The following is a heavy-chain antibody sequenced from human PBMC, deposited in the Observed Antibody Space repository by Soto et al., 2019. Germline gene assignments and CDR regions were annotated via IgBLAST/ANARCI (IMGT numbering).Heavy chain of an antibody. Sequence: ASETLSLTCTVSGGSISSGGYYWSWIRQHPGTGLEWIGHISYSGSTYYNTSLKSRVTISVDTSKNQFSLKLSSVTAADTAVYYCASGSYWFDSWGQGTLVTVSS. CDR3: ASGSYWFDS. CDR1: GGSISSGGYY. D-gene: IGHD6-13*01. CDR2: ISYSGST. V-gene: IGHV4-30-4*02. J-gene: IGHJ5*01.